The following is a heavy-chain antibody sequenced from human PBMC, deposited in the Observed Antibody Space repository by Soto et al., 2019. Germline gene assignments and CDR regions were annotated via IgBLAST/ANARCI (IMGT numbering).Heavy chain of an antibody. CDR2: IGCCSGSGT. CDR3: AKDRQPDGIWTFDS. CDR1: GFTFSTYT. D-gene: IGHD3-9*01. V-gene: IGHV3-23*01. Sequence: GGSLSLSFPAFGFTFSTYTMNWARQAPGKGLEWVSGIGCCSGSGTYYADFVKGRFTISRDNSKNMVFLQMNGLRAEDTAVYYCAKDRQPDGIWTFDSWGQGTPVTVSS. J-gene: IGHJ4*02.